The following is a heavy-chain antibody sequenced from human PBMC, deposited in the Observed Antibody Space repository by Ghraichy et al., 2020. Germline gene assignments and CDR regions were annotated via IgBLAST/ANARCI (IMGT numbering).Heavy chain of an antibody. CDR2: IHHRGNT. J-gene: IGHJ4*02. CDR1: GGSLRDDY. CDR3: ARARLRTPPYYFDF. V-gene: IGHV4-34*01. D-gene: IGHD2-15*01. Sequence: LRLSCAVYGGSLRDDYWSWIRQTPGKGLEWIGEIHHRGNTNYNPSLKSRVTISLDTSKEQFSLRLGSVTAADTAVYYCARARLRTPPYYFDFWGQGTLVTVSS.